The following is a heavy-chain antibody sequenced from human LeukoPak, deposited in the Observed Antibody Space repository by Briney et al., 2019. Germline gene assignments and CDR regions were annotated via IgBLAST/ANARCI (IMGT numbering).Heavy chain of an antibody. CDR2: IIPILGIA. V-gene: IGHV1-69*04. CDR1: GGTFSSYA. CDR3: ASYDSSGYSTTTYYFDY. Sequence: SVKVSCKASGGTFSSYAISWVRQAPGQGLEWMGRIIPILGIANYAQKFQGRVTITADKSTSTAYMELSSLRSEDTAVYYCASYDSSGYSTTTYYFDYWGQGTLVTVSS. D-gene: IGHD3-22*01. J-gene: IGHJ4*02.